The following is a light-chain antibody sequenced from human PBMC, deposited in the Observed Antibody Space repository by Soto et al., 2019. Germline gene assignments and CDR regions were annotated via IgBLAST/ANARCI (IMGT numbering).Light chain of an antibody. CDR3: TSYAGSDNPVL. CDR1: SNDIGEYHY. V-gene: IGLV2-8*01. J-gene: IGLJ2*01. CDR2: EVT. Sequence: QSALTQPPSASGSPGQSVTIPCTGTSNDIGEYHYVSWYQQHPGKAPKLMIYEVTQRPSGVPHRFSGSKSGNTASLTVSGLQPEDDADYYCTSYAGSDNPVLFGGGTKVTVL.